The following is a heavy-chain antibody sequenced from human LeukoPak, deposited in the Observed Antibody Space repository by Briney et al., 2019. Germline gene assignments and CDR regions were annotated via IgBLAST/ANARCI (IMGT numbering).Heavy chain of an antibody. D-gene: IGHD5-12*01. CDR2: INPSGGST. CDR3: ARGRWVATNQAYYFDD. J-gene: IGHJ4*02. CDR1: GYTFTSYY. Sequence: ASVKVSCKASGYTFTSYYMHWVRQAPGQGLEWMGIINPSGGSTSYAQKFQGRVTMTRDTSTSTVYMELSSLRSEDVAVYYCARGRWVATNQAYYFDDWGQGTLVTVSS. V-gene: IGHV1-46*01.